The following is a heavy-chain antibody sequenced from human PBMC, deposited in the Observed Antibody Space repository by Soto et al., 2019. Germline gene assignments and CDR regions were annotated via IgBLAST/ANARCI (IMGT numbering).Heavy chain of an antibody. Sequence: SETLSVTCTVSGGSISSGNYYWSWIRQPPGKGLEWIGFISYSGTTHYSASLRSRVSISVDTSKNQFSLDLSSVTAADTAVYYCATMGTPVTGLYYFDYWGQGTLVTVSS. D-gene: IGHD4-17*01. CDR3: ATMGTPVTGLYYFDY. J-gene: IGHJ4*02. CDR2: ISYSGTT. V-gene: IGHV4-30-4*01. CDR1: GGSISSGNYY.